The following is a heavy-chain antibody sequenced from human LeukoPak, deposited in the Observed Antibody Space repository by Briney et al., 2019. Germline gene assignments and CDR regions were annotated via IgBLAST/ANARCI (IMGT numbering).Heavy chain of an antibody. V-gene: IGHV4-31*11. J-gene: IGHJ4*02. Sequence: SETLSLTCAVSGGSISRGGYSWSWSRQHPGKGLEWIGYISYSGSTYYNPSLKSRINISVDTSKNQFSLRLSSVTAADTAVYYCARVGSTVPTFGRIDYWGQGTLVTVTS. CDR2: ISYSGST. CDR1: GGSISRGGYS. D-gene: IGHD4-17*01. CDR3: ARVGSTVPTFGRIDY.